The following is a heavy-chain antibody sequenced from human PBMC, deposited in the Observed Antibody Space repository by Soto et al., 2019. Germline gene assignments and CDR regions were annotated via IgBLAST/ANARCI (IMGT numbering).Heavy chain of an antibody. CDR3: ARHYCGGDCYSDWFDP. CDR2: MYYSGST. Sequence: SETLSLTCTVSGGSVSSVSYYWSWIRQPPGKGLEWIGYMYYSGSTNYNPSLKSRVTISVDTSKNQFSLKLSSVTAADTAVYYCARHYCGGDCYSDWFDPWGQGTLVTVSS. CDR1: GGSVSSVSYY. J-gene: IGHJ5*02. V-gene: IGHV4-61*01. D-gene: IGHD2-21*02.